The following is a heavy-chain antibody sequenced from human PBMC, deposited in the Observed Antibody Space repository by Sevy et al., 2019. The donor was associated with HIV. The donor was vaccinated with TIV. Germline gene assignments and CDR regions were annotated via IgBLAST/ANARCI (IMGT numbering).Heavy chain of an antibody. CDR3: AKDITKIVGDAFDI. CDR1: GFTFSNYA. V-gene: IGHV3-23*01. CDR2: IGHSGSDT. D-gene: IGHD3-22*01. J-gene: IGHJ3*02. Sequence: GGSLRLSCAASGFTFSNYAMSWVRQAPGKGLEWVSAIGHSGSDTFYADSVKGRFTISRDNSKNTLYLQMNRLRGEDTALYYCAKDITKIVGDAFDIWGQGTMVTVSS.